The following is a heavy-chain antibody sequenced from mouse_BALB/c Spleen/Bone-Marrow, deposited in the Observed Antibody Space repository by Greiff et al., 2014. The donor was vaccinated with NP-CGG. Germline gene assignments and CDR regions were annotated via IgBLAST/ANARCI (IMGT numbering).Heavy chain of an antibody. J-gene: IGHJ4*01. D-gene: IGHD3-1*01. CDR3: ARVWDRAL. CDR2: ISYSGST. CDR1: GYSITSDYA. V-gene: IGHV3-2*02. Sequence: DVQLQESGPGLVKPSQSLSLTCTVTGYSITSDYAWNWIRQFPGNKLEWMGYISYSGSTSYNPSLKSRISITRDTSKNQFFLILNSVTTEDTATYYCARVWDRALWGQGTSVTVSS.